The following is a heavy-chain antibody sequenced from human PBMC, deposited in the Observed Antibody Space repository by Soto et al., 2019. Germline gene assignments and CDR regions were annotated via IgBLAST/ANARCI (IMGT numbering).Heavy chain of an antibody. CDR2: IYYSGST. Sequence: SETLSLTCSVSGDSISSYYWSWIRQPPGKGLEWIGYIYYSGSTNYNPSFKSRVTISVDTPKNQFSLKLTTVTAADTAVYYCARGVATIGPWGHGTLVTVSS. CDR1: GDSISSYY. J-gene: IGHJ5*02. V-gene: IGHV4-59*01. CDR3: ARGVATIGP. D-gene: IGHD5-12*01.